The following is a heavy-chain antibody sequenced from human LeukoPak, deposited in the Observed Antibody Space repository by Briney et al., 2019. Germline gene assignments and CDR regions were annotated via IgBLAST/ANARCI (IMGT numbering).Heavy chain of an antibody. Sequence: GVSLRLSCAASGFTFSSYSTNWVRQAPGKGLEWVSYISSSSSTIYYADSVKGRFTISRDNAKNSLYLQMNSLRDEDTAVYYCARDRGYDFWSGYYGFDYWGQGTLVTVSS. V-gene: IGHV3-48*02. CDR1: GFTFSSYS. CDR2: ISSSSSTI. D-gene: IGHD3-3*01. CDR3: ARDRGYDFWSGYYGFDY. J-gene: IGHJ4*02.